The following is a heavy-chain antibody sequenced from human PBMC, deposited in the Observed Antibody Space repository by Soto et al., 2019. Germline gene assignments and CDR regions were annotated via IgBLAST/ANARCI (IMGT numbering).Heavy chain of an antibody. Sequence: ASVKVSCKASGYTFTSYSISWVRQAPGQGLEWMGWISAYNGNTNYAQKLQGRVTMTTDTSTSTAYMELRSLRSDDTAVYYCAREGYSSGWYYFDYWGQGTLVTVSS. V-gene: IGHV1-18*01. D-gene: IGHD6-19*01. CDR2: ISAYNGNT. CDR1: GYTFTSYS. CDR3: AREGYSSGWYYFDY. J-gene: IGHJ4*02.